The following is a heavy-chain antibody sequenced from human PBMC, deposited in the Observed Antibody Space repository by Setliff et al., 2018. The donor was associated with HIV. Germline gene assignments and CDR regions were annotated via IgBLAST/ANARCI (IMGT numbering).Heavy chain of an antibody. Sequence: SETLSLTCTVSGGSISSVNYYWSWIRQHPGKGLEWIGYITQSGSTYYNPSLKSRATLSLGTSKNQFSLRLSSVTAADTAVYFCARVALTITRSTRRAFDIWGQGTMVTVSS. V-gene: IGHV4-31*03. CDR2: ITQSGST. CDR3: ARVALTITRSTRRAFDI. CDR1: GGSISSVNYY. D-gene: IGHD2-2*01. J-gene: IGHJ3*02.